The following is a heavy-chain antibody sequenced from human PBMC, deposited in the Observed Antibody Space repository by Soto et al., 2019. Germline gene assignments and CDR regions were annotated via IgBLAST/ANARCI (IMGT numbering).Heavy chain of an antibody. CDR2: IWYDGSNT. D-gene: IGHD3-10*01. V-gene: IGHV3-33*01. CDR1: GSIFSGYG. J-gene: IGHJ4*02. Sequence: QVQLVESGGGVVQPGGSLRLSCAASGSIFSGYGMHWVRQAPGKGLAWVAVIWYDGSNTYYADTVKGRFSISRDNSNNLMYLQMNRLRAEETAVYYCAGDGIGGTAFRGLLDYWGQGTLVTVSS. CDR3: AGDGIGGTAFRGLLDY.